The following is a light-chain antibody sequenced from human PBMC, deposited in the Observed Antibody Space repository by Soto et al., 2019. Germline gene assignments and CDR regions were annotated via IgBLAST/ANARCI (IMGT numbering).Light chain of an antibody. Sequence: QSVLTQSHSASGTHGQRVTISCSGSRSNIGTYTVNWYQQLPGTPPTPLNYRNQQRPPVVPNRFCGYKSVTSASLAISGPQSEDEADYYCAAWDDSLRAVVFGGGTKLTVL. V-gene: IGLV1-44*01. CDR3: AAWDDSLRAVV. J-gene: IGLJ2*01. CDR2: RNQ. CDR1: RSNIGTYT.